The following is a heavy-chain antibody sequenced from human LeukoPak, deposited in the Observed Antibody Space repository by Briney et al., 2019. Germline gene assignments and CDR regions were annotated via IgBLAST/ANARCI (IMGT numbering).Heavy chain of an antibody. J-gene: IGHJ4*02. CDR1: GFTFSSYS. CDR2: ISSSSSYI. V-gene: IGHV3-21*01. CDR3: AREGHFHGNDY. D-gene: IGHD3-3*02. Sequence: GGSLRLSCAVSGFTFSSYSMNWVRQAPGKGLEWVSSISSSSSYIYYADSVKGRFTISRDNAKNSLYLQMNSLRAEDTAVYYCAREGHFHGNDYWGQGTLVTVSS.